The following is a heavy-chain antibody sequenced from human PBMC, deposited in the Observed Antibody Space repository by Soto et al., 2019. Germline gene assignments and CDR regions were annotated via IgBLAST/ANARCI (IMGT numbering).Heavy chain of an antibody. CDR3: GRVVEGATRHTDPDS. CDR1: GVSIHNSHSF. V-gene: IGHV4-39*01. J-gene: IGHJ5*01. CDR2: VYHNGGA. Sequence: SETLSLTCTVSGVSIHNSHSFWAWIRQPPGKGLQFIASVYHNGGAHYNSSLKSRVTISVDTANSQVSLRMRSLTAADTAFYYCGRVVEGATRHTDPDSWGQGILVTVSS. D-gene: IGHD2-21*01.